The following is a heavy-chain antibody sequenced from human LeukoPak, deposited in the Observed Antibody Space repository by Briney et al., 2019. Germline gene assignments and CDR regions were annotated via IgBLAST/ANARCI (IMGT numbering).Heavy chain of an antibody. CDR1: GYTFTSYA. V-gene: IGHV7-4-1*02. D-gene: IGHD6-19*01. J-gene: IGHJ6*02. CDR3: AREIAVAGRAYYYYYGMDV. CDR2: INTNTGNP. Sequence: ASVKVSCKASGYTFTSYAMSWVRQAPGQGLEWMGWINTNTGNPTYAQGFTGRFVFSLDTSVSTAYLQISSLKAEDTAVYYCAREIAVAGRAYYYYYGMDVWGQGTTVTVSS.